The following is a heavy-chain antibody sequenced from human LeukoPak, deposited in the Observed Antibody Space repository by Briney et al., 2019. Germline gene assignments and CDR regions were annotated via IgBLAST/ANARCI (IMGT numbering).Heavy chain of an antibody. Sequence: GGSLRLSCAASGFTFSTYAMTWVRQAPGKGLEWVSSISSTSSSYKYYADSVKGRFTVSRDNAKNSLYLQMNSLRAEDTAVYYCARGARWAYYFDYWGQGSLVTVSS. V-gene: IGHV3-21*01. CDR1: GFTFSTYA. CDR3: ARGARWAYYFDY. D-gene: IGHD4-23*01. J-gene: IGHJ4*02. CDR2: ISSTSSSYK.